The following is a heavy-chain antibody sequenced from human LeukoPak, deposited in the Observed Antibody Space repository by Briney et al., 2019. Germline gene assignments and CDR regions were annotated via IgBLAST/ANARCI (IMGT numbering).Heavy chain of an antibody. J-gene: IGHJ4*02. CDR2: AYYGGNT. CDR3: ARHVVGPGYSSVSNLDY. Sequence: SETLSLSCSVSGASISSGTYYWAGIRQHPGKGLEWIGSAYYGGNTHYSPSLRGRVTISVDTSENKLSVRLTSVTAADTAVYYCARHVVGPGYSSVSNLDYWGQGTLVTVSS. D-gene: IGHD2-15*01. CDR1: GASISSGTYY. V-gene: IGHV4-39*01.